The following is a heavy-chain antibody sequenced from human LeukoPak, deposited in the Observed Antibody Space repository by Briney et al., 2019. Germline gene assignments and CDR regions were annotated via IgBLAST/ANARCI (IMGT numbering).Heavy chain of an antibody. CDR1: GGSISSSGYY. D-gene: IGHD1-26*01. CDR3: ARHEYSGSYYGLSWYDP. V-gene: IGHV4-39*01. CDR2: MYYSGST. J-gene: IGHJ5*02. Sequence: SETLSLTCTVSGGSISSSGYYWGWIRQPPGKGLEWIASMYYSGSTYYNPSLKSRVTISVDTSKNQLSLKLSSLTAADTAVYYCARHEYSGSYYGLSWYDPWGQGTQVIVS.